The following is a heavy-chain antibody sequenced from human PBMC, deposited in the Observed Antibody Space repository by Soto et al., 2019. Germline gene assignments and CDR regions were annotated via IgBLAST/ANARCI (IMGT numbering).Heavy chain of an antibody. J-gene: IGHJ3*02. CDR2: IDPSDSYT. D-gene: IGHD2-2*01. Sequence: PGESLKISCKGSGYSFTSYWISWVRQMPGKGLEWMGRIDPSDSYTNYSPSFQGHVTISADKSISTAYLQWSSLKASDTAMYYCARHPIIVVVPAASIAAAGMGDDAFDIWGQGTMVTVSS. CDR1: GYSFTSYW. CDR3: ARHPIIVVVPAASIAAAGMGDDAFDI. V-gene: IGHV5-10-1*01.